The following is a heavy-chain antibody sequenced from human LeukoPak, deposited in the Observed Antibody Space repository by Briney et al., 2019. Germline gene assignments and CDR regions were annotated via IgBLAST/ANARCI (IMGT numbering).Heavy chain of an antibody. CDR2: TWYDGSNK. J-gene: IGHJ5*02. D-gene: IGHD3-10*01. V-gene: IGHV3-30*02. Sequence: PGGSLRLSCAASGFTFSNFGMHWVRQAPDKGLEWVAATWYDGSNKYYADSVKGRFTISRDNSKNTLYLQMNSLRAEDTAVYYCAKEGAMVRGVIMKGWFDPWGQGTLVTVSS. CDR1: GFTFSNFG. CDR3: AKEGAMVRGVIMKGWFDP.